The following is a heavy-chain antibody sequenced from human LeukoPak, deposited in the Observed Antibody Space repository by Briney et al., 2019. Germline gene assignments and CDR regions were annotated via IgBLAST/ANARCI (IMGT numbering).Heavy chain of an antibody. J-gene: IGHJ4*02. Sequence: EASVKVSCKASGYTFTGYYMHWVRQAPGQGLEWMGWINPNSGGTNYAQKFQGRVTMTRDTSISTAYMELSRLRSDDTAVYYCARDTLAARPLDYWGQGTLVTVSS. V-gene: IGHV1-2*02. CDR1: GYTFTGYY. D-gene: IGHD6-6*01. CDR2: INPNSGGT. CDR3: ARDTLAARPLDY.